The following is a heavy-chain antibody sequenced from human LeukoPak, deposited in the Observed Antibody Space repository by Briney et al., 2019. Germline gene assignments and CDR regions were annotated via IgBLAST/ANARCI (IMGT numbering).Heavy chain of an antibody. J-gene: IGHJ5*02. CDR3: ARQEIGLRSFDP. D-gene: IGHD3/OR15-3a*01. CDR2: IYYTGTT. Sequence: SETLSLTCTVSGGSISSYYWSWIRQPPGKGLEWIGYIYYTGTTHYNPSLKSRVTISVDTSKNQFSLNLSSVTAADTAVYYCARQEIGLRSFDPWGQGTLVTVSS. CDR1: GGSISSYY. V-gene: IGHV4-59*08.